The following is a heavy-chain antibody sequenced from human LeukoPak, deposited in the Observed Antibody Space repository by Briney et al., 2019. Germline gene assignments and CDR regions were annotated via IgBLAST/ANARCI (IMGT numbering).Heavy chain of an antibody. CDR3: AGEEGYDILTGYSPLDY. Sequence: ASVKVSCKASGYTFTSYDINWVRQATGQGLEWMGWMNPNSGNTGYAQKFQGRVTMTRNTSISTAYMELSRLRSDDTAVYYCAGEEGYDILTGYSPLDYWGQGTLVTVSS. CDR2: MNPNSGNT. D-gene: IGHD3-9*01. CDR1: GYTFTSYD. J-gene: IGHJ4*02. V-gene: IGHV1-8*01.